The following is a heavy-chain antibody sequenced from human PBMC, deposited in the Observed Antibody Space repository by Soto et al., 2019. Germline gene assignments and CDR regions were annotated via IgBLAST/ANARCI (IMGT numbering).Heavy chain of an antibody. Sequence: ASVKVSCKASGYTFTSYAMHWVRQAPGQRLEWMGWINAGNGNTKYSQKFQGRVTITREKSAGTAYMELSSLRSEDTAVYYCARDPSWIQLWYHFDYWGQGTLVTVSS. D-gene: IGHD5-18*01. CDR3: ARDPSWIQLWYHFDY. CDR1: GYTFTSYA. V-gene: IGHV1-3*01. J-gene: IGHJ4*02. CDR2: INAGNGNT.